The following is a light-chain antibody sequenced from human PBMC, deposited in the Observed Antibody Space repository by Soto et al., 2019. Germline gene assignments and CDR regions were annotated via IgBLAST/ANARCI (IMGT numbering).Light chain of an antibody. V-gene: IGKV1-5*01. CDR1: QSISGW. Sequence: IQMTQSPSTLSASVGDRVTITCRASQSISGWLAWYQQKPGKAPKLLIYDVSSLESGVPSRFSGSGSGTEFTLAISSLQPDDFATYYCQQYNSYPWTFGQGTKADI. CDR3: QQYNSYPWT. CDR2: DVS. J-gene: IGKJ1*01.